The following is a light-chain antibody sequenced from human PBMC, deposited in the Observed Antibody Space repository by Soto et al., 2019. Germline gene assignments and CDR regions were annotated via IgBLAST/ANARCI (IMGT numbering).Light chain of an antibody. J-gene: IGKJ1*01. V-gene: IGKV3-15*01. CDR3: QQYNNWPGT. Sequence: EIVLKQSPGTLSLSPGERATLSCRASQSVSNNYLAWYQQKPGQAPRLLIYGASTRATGIPARFSGSGSGTEFTLTISSLQSEDFAVYYCQQYNNWPGTFGQGTKVDI. CDR2: GAS. CDR1: QSVSNN.